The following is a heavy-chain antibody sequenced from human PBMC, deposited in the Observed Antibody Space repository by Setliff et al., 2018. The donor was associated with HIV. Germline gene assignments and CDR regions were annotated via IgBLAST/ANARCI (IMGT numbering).Heavy chain of an antibody. CDR1: GYTFTTYS. CDR2: ISADNGNT. V-gene: IGHV1-18*01. CDR3: ARVPGARPYYYYYMDV. J-gene: IGHJ6*03. D-gene: IGHD3-10*01. Sequence: GASVKVSCKTSGYTFTTYSIHWVRQAPGQSLEWMGWISADNGNTNYAQKLQGRVTMTTDTSTSTADMELRSLRSDDTAVYYCARVPGARPYYYYYMDVWGKGTTVTVSS.